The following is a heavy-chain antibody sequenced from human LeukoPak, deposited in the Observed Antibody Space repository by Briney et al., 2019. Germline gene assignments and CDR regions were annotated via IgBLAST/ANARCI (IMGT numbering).Heavy chain of an antibody. V-gene: IGHV4-34*01. CDR2: INHSGST. D-gene: IGHD6-13*01. Sequence: MPSETLSLTCAVYGGSFSGYYWSWIRQPPGEGLEWIGEINHSGSTNYNPSLKSRVTISVDTSKNQFSLKLSSVTAADTAVYYCARGRSFKFDYWGQGTLVTVSS. J-gene: IGHJ4*02. CDR3: ARGRSFKFDY. CDR1: GGSFSGYY.